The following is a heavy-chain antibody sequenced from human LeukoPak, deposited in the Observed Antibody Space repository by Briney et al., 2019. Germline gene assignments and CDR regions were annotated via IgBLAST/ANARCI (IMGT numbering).Heavy chain of an antibody. CDR2: ISSSSTYI. V-gene: IGHV3-21*01. Sequence: PGGSLRLSCAASGFSFSNYSMNWGRQAPGKGLEWVSSISSSSTYIYYADSVKGRFTISRDNAKNSLYLQMNSLSAEDTAVYYCARECTSGYWGQGTLVTVSS. CDR3: ARECTSGY. J-gene: IGHJ4*02. D-gene: IGHD3-10*01. CDR1: GFSFSNYS.